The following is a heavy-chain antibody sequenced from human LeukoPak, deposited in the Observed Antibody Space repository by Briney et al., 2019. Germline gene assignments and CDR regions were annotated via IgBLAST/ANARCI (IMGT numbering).Heavy chain of an antibody. CDR3: AGRGYSYGAFDY. J-gene: IGHJ4*02. Sequence: PGRSLRLSCAVSGFTLSNYAMHWVRQAPGKGLEWVASISSDGNGKYYADSVKGRFTISRDISKNTLYLQMNSLGTDDTAVHYCAGRGYSYGAFDYWGQGTLVTVSS. V-gene: IGHV3-30*04. CDR2: ISSDGNGK. D-gene: IGHD5-18*01. CDR1: GFTLSNYA.